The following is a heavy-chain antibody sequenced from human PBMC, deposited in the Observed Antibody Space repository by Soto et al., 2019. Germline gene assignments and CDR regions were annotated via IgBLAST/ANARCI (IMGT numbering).Heavy chain of an antibody. CDR1: GGTISRGGYY. CDR2: IYYSGST. Sequence: QVQLQESGPGLVKASQTQSLTCTVAGGTISRGGYYWSWIRQHPGKGLEWIGDIYYSGSTYYNPSLKSRVTISVDTSKNQFSLKLSSVTAADTAVYYCATYCSSTSCYEVDYYGMDVWGQGTTVTVSS. D-gene: IGHD2-2*01. CDR3: ATYCSSTSCYEVDYYGMDV. V-gene: IGHV4-31*03. J-gene: IGHJ6*02.